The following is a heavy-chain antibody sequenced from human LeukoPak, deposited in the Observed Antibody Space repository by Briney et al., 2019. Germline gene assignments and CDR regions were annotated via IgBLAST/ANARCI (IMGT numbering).Heavy chain of an antibody. D-gene: IGHD4-23*01. CDR3: ARRVVTPQGDAFDI. CDR1: DYSISSAYY. V-gene: IGHV4-38-2*02. J-gene: IGHJ3*02. Sequence: PSETLSLTCSVSDYSISSAYYWGWIRQPPGKGLEWIGSIYHSGSTYYNPSLKSRVTISADTSKNQFSLKLSSVTAADTAVYYCARRVVTPQGDAFDIWGQGTMVTVSS. CDR2: IYHSGST.